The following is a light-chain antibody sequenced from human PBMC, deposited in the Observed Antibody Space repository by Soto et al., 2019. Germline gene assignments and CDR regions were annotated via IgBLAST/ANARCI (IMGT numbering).Light chain of an antibody. CDR1: QYISTW. V-gene: IGKV1-5*03. CDR2: KAS. CDR3: QQYNNT. J-gene: IGKJ2*01. Sequence: DIQMTQSPSTLSASVGDRVTISCRASQYISTWLAWYQQKPGKAPKLLIYKASILESGVPSRFSGSGSGTEFPLTIRSLQPDDSAIYYCQQYNNTFGQGTKLEIK.